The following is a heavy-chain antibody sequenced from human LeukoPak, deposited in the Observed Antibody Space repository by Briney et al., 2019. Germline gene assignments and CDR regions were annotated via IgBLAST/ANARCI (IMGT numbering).Heavy chain of an antibody. CDR2: ISSSSSYI. V-gene: IGHV3-21*01. D-gene: IGHD1-26*01. J-gene: IGHJ4*02. CDR1: GFTFSSYS. CDR3: ARDWLNSGTRDRYLDY. Sequence: GGSLRLSCAASGFTFSSYSMNWVRQAPGKGLEWVSSISSSSSYIYYADSVKGRFTISRDNAKNSLYLQMNSLRAEDTAVYYCARDWLNSGTRDRYLDYWGQGTLVTVSS.